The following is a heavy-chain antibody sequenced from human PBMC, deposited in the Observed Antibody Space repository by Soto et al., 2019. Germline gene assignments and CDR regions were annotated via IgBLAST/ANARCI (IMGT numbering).Heavy chain of an antibody. CDR3: ARASLYYGSGSYYILDY. J-gene: IGHJ4*02. Sequence: NPSETLSLTCTVSGGSISSYYWSWIRQPPGKGLEWIGYIYYSGSTNYNPSLKSRVTISVDTSKSQFSLKLSSVTAADTAVYYCARASLYYGSGSYYILDYWGQGTLVTVSS. D-gene: IGHD3-10*01. CDR2: IYYSGST. CDR1: GGSISSYY. V-gene: IGHV4-59*01.